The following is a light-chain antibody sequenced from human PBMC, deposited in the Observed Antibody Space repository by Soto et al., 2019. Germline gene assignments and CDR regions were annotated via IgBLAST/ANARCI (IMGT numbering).Light chain of an antibody. CDR2: RNS. Sequence: QSVLTQPPSASGNPGQTVTIPCSGSSSNIGINYVYWYQQLPGTAPKLLIYRNSQRPSGIPDRFSGSKSGTAASLAISGLRSEDEADYSCAAWDDSLGSHAVFGGGTQLTRPR. J-gene: IGLJ7*01. CDR3: AAWDDSLGSHAV. CDR1: SSNIGINY. V-gene: IGLV1-47*01.